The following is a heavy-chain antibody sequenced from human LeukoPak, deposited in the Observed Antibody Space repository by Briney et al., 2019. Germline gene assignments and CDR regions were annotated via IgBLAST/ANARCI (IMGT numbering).Heavy chain of an antibody. CDR3: ASSVGSTDY. D-gene: IGHD1-26*01. V-gene: IGHV4-34*01. Sequence: PSETLSLTCAVYGESLSKYYWTWIRQSPGKGLEWIGEINHRGSTNLNPSLKSRVILSVDTSKHQFSLKLTSVTAADAAVYYCASSVGSTDYWGQGTLVTVSS. J-gene: IGHJ4*02. CDR1: GESLSKYY. CDR2: INHRGST.